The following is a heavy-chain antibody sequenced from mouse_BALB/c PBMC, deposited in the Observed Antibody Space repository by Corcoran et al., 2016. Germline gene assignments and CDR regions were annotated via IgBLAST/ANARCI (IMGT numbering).Heavy chain of an antibody. CDR3: AYGFDY. CDR1: GFYIKDHY. CDR2: IDPANGNT. V-gene: IGHV14-3*02. J-gene: IGHJ2*01. Sequence: EVQLQQSGAELVKPGASVKLSCTASGFYIKDHYRHGVKQRPGQGQAWIGRIDPANGNTKYEQKFQGKATITADTSSNIAYLQLSSLTSEDTAVYYCAYGFDYWGQGTTLTVSS. D-gene: IGHD1-1*01.